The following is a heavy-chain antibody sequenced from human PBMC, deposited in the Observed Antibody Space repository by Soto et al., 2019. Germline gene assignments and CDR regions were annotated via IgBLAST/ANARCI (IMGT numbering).Heavy chain of an antibody. J-gene: IGHJ4*02. V-gene: IGHV4-31*02. CDR2: IYYSGTT. CDR3: ASGHDAYKVRY. D-gene: IGHD1-1*01. Sequence: WTWIRQHPGMGLEWIGYIYYSGTTYYNPSLKSRPTISMDTSENQFSLELTSVTAADTAIYFCASGHDAYKVRYWGQGTLVTVSS.